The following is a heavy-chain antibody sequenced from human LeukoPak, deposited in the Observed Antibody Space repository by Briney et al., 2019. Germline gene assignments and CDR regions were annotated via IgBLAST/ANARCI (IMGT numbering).Heavy chain of an antibody. V-gene: IGHV4-34*01. D-gene: IGHD3-22*01. CDR2: INHSGST. J-gene: IGHJ4*02. Sequence: PSETLSLTCAVYGGSFSGYYWSWIRQPPGKGLEWIGEINHSGSTNYNPSLKSRVTISVDTSKNQFSLKLSSVTAADTAVYYCARHEFDSSGYDYWGQGTLVTVSS. CDR1: GGSFSGYY. CDR3: ARHEFDSSGYDY.